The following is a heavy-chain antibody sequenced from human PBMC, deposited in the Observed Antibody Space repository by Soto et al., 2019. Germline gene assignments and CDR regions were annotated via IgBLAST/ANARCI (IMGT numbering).Heavy chain of an antibody. D-gene: IGHD2-15*01. CDR2: IWGDGSTE. CDR1: GFIFGGTA. J-gene: IGHJ4*02. CDR3: ARSGYCRADNCNLRGPFDY. V-gene: IGHV3-33*01. Sequence: GSLRLSCAASGFIFGGTAMHWVRQAPGKGLEWVAAIWGDGSTEKYADSVKGRFSLSRDNSKNTLYLQMNSLRAEDTAVYYCARSGYCRADNCNLRGPFDYWGQGTLVTVSS.